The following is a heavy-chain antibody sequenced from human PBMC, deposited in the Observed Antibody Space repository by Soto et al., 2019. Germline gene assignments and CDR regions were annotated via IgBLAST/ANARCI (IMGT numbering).Heavy chain of an antibody. CDR3: GRGEYSSSSCCFDY. D-gene: IGHD6-6*01. CDR1: GGSFSGYY. CDR2: INHSGRT. V-gene: IGHV4-34*01. J-gene: IGHJ4*02. Sequence: QVQLQQWGAGLLKPSETLSLTCAVYGGSFSGYYWSWIRQHPGKGLEWIGEINHSGRTNYHLSLKGRVTISVETSKNQCSLKLGSVTATDTAVYYCGRGEYSSSSCCFDYWGQGNLVTVSS.